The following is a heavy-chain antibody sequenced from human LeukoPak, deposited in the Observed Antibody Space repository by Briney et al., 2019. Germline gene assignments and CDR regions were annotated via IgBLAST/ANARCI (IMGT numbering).Heavy chain of an antibody. V-gene: IGHV3-53*01. CDR3: ARDYAAARRGAFDI. Sequence: GGSLRLSCAASGFTVSSNYMSWVRQAPGKGLEWVSVIYSGGSTYYADSVKGRFTISRDNSKNTLYLQMNSLRAEDTAVYYCARDYAAARRGAFDIWGQGTMVTVSS. J-gene: IGHJ3*02. CDR2: IYSGGST. CDR1: GFTVSSNY. D-gene: IGHD6-6*01.